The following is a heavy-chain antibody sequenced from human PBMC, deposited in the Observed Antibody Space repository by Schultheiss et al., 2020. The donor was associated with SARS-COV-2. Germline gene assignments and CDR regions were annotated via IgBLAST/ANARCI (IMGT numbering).Heavy chain of an antibody. CDR3: ARVGRKGAVTVFDY. D-gene: IGHD5-18*01. CDR1: GGSISSYY. J-gene: IGHJ4*02. V-gene: IGHV4-59*01. Sequence: SETLSLTCTVSGGSISSYYWSWIRQPPGKGLEWIGYIYYSGSTNYNPSLKSRVTISVDTSKNQFSLKLSSVTAADTAVYYCARVGRKGAVTVFDYWGQGTLVTVSS. CDR2: IYYSGST.